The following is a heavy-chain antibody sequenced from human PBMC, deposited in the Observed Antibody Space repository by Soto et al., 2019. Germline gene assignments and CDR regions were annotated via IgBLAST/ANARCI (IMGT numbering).Heavy chain of an antibody. CDR1: GGTFSSYT. CDR2: IIPILGIA. CDR3: ARGPGPAAIPRHFDY. V-gene: IGHV1-69*02. Sequence: QVQLVQSGAEVKKPGSSVKVSCKASGGTFSSYTISWVRQAPGQGLEWMGRIIPILGIANYAQKFQGRVTITADKSTSTAYMELSSLRSEDTAVYYCARGPGPAAIPRHFDYWGHGTLVTVSS. D-gene: IGHD2-2*02. J-gene: IGHJ4*01.